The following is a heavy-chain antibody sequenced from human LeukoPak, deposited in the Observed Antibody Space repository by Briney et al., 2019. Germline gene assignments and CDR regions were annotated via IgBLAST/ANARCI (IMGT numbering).Heavy chain of an antibody. J-gene: IGHJ4*02. CDR3: ARAGGTSWADY. D-gene: IGHD6-13*01. CDR2: VKQDGTEK. Sequence: GGSLRLSCEASGFTFRDFWMTWVRQAPGKGLEWVANVKQDGTEKFYVDSVKGRFTISRDNGKNSLYLQMNSLRVEDTAIYYCARAGGTSWADYWGQGTLVTVSS. CDR1: GFTFRDFW. V-gene: IGHV3-7*01.